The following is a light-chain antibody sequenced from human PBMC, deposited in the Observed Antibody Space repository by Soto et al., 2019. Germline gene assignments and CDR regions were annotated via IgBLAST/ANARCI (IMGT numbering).Light chain of an antibody. V-gene: IGLV2-8*01. J-gene: IGLJ3*02. CDR3: NSYAGSNNWV. Sequence: QSALTQPASVSGSPGQSITISCTGTSSDVGGYNYVSWYQQHPGKAPKLMIYEVSKRPSGIPDRFSGSKSGNRASLTVSGLQAEDEADYYCNSYAGSNNWVFGGGTKLTVL. CDR1: SSDVGGYNY. CDR2: EVS.